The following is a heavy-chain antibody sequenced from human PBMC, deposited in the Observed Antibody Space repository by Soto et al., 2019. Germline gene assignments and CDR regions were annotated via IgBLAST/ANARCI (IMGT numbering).Heavy chain of an antibody. D-gene: IGHD6-19*01. V-gene: IGHV3-30-3*01. CDR1: GFTFSSYS. Sequence: QVQLVESGGGLVQPGGSLRLSCAASGFTFSSYSMHWVRQAPGEGLEWVAIISYDGSNKNYADSVKGRFTISRDNSKNTLDLQMNILRAEDTAVYYCARDRGSSGWTDAFDMWGQGTMVTVSS. CDR2: ISYDGSNK. CDR3: ARDRGSSGWTDAFDM. J-gene: IGHJ3*02.